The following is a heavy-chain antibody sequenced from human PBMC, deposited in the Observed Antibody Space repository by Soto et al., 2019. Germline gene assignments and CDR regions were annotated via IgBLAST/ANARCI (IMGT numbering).Heavy chain of an antibody. CDR2: ISSDGSTI. V-gene: IGHV3-48*03. D-gene: IGHD2-15*01. Sequence: EVQLVESGGDLVQPVGSLRLSCAASGFTFSNYEMNWVRQAPGKGLEWVSYISSDGSTIYYADSVKGRFTISRDNAKNSLSLQMTTLRVEYTAVYYCVRDRSGNSFYYYYYGMDVWGQATAVTVSS. CDR1: GFTFSNYE. CDR3: VRDRSGNSFYYYYYGMDV. J-gene: IGHJ6*02.